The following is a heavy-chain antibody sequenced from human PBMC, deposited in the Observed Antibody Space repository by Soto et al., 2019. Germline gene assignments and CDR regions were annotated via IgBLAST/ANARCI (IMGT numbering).Heavy chain of an antibody. CDR2: IKQDGSEK. CDR3: ARVVVVPAAMRRYYYYYMDV. V-gene: IGHV3-7*04. J-gene: IGHJ6*03. D-gene: IGHD2-2*01. CDR1: GFTFSSYW. Sequence: GGSLRLSCAASGFTFSSYWMSWVRQAPGKGLEWVANIKQDGSEKYYVDSVKGRFTISRDKAKNSLYLQMNSLRAEDTAVYYCARVVVVPAAMRRYYYYYMDVWGKGTTVTVSS.